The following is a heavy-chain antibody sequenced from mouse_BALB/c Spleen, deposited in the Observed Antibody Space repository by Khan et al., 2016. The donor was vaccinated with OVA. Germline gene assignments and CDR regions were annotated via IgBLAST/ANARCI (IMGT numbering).Heavy chain of an antibody. D-gene: IGHD1-1*01. CDR3: ATSYYYGYYFDY. CDR2: ISGDSSTI. V-gene: IGHV5-17*02. J-gene: IGHJ2*01. Sequence: EVKVVESGGGLVQPGGSRKLSCAASGFTFSSYGMHWVRQAPEKGLEWVAYISGDSSTIYYADTVKGRFTISRDNPKNTLFLQMTSLMSEDTAIDYCATSYYYGYYFDYWGPGTTLTVSS. CDR1: GFTFSSYG.